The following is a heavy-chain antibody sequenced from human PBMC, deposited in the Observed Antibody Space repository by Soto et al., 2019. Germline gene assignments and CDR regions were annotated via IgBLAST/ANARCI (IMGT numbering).Heavy chain of an antibody. CDR2: LYYSGTT. Sequence: PSETLSLTCTVSGGSISSGGYYWSWIRQHPGKGLEWIGYLYYSGTTYYTPSLKSRVTISTDTSKNQVSLKLSSVTAAATAVYYCARGSSTSNYWFDPWGQGTLVTVSS. CDR1: GGSISSGGYY. V-gene: IGHV4-31*03. D-gene: IGHD2-2*01. CDR3: ARGSSTSNYWFDP. J-gene: IGHJ5*02.